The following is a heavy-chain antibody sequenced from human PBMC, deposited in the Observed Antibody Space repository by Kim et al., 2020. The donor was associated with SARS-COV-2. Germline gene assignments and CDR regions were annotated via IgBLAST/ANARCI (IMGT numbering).Heavy chain of an antibody. J-gene: IGHJ4*02. CDR1: GFTFSSYA. CDR3: AKEGKTYYYDSSGYFYDY. Sequence: GGSLRLSCAASGFTFSSYAMSWVRQAPGKGLEWVSAISGSGGSTYYADSVKGRFTISRDNSKNTLYLQMNSLRAEDTAVYYCAKEGKTYYYDSSGYFYDYWGQGTLVTVSS. V-gene: IGHV3-23*01. D-gene: IGHD3-22*01. CDR2: ISGSGGST.